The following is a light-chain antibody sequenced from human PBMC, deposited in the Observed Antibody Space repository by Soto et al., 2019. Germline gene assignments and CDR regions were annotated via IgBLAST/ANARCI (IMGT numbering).Light chain of an antibody. Sequence: EIVMTQSPATLSVSPGERATLSCRASQSISSNLAWYQQKPGQAPRLLIYGASTGATGIPARFSGSGSGTEFTITNSSLQSEDFAVYYCQQYHNWPPFTFGPGTRVDIK. CDR3: QQYHNWPPFT. J-gene: IGKJ3*01. V-gene: IGKV3-15*01. CDR2: GAS. CDR1: QSISSN.